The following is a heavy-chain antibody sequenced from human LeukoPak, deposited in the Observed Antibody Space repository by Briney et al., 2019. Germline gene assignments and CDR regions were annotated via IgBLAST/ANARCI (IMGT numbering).Heavy chain of an antibody. V-gene: IGHV3-30-3*01. Sequence: WCSLRLSFAASGFTFSGYNRQWVRHSPAKWLDWVALMSPDGNKKYYADSVKGRFTISRDNSKNTVDLQLNSLRAEDTAVYYCARDLIGRYTFDYCGQGTLVTVSS. J-gene: IGHJ4*02. CDR2: MSPDGNKK. D-gene: IGHD3-10*01. CDR1: GFTFSGYN. CDR3: ARDLIGRYTFDY.